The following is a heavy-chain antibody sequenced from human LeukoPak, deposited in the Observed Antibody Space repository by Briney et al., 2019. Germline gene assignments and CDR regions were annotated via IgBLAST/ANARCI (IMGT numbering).Heavy chain of an antibody. CDR3: AKRRRIQLWPGDYFDY. CDR2: ISGSGGST. V-gene: IGHV3-23*01. J-gene: IGHJ4*02. Sequence: GGSLTLSCAASGFTFSSYAMSWVRHAPGQGQEWVSAISGSGGSTYYADSVKGRFTISRDNSKNTLYLQMNSLRAEDTAVYYCAKRRRIQLWPGDYFDYWGQGTLVTVSS. CDR1: GFTFSSYA. D-gene: IGHD5-18*01.